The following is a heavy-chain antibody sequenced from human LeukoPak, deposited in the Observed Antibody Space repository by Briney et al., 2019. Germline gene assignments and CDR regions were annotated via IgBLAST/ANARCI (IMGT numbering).Heavy chain of an antibody. CDR1: GCSISSYY. CDR2: IYYSGNT. J-gene: IGHJ5*02. CDR3: VRHLGYCSTTTCYPWFDP. V-gene: IGHV4-59*01. Sequence: PSETLSFTCTVSGCSISSYYWSWIRQPPRKGLEWIGIIYYSGNTNYNPSLKSRVTLSADTSRNQISLKLSSVTTADTAVYYCVRHLGYCSTTTCYPWFDPWGQGTLVTVSS. D-gene: IGHD2-2*01.